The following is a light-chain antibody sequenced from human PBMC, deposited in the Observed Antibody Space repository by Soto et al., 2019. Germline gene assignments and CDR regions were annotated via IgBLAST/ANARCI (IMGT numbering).Light chain of an antibody. CDR1: QGISSY. CDR3: QQLNSYPLT. Sequence: DIQLTQSPSFLSASVGDRVTITCRASQGISSYLAWYQQKPGKAPKLLIYDASTLQSGDPSRFSGSGSGTEFTLTISSLQPEDFATYYCQQLNSYPLTFGGGTKVEIK. CDR2: DAS. J-gene: IGKJ4*01. V-gene: IGKV1-9*01.